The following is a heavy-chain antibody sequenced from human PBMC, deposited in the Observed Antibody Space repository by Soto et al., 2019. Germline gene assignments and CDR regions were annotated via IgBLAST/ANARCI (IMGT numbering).Heavy chain of an antibody. CDR2: IYPGDSDT. V-gene: IGHV5-51*01. CDR1: GYRFTSYW. J-gene: IGHJ4*02. Sequence: GESLKISCKGSGYRFTSYWIGWVRQMPGRGPEWMGIIYPGDSDTRYSPSFQGQVTISADKSISTAYLQWSSLKASDTAMYYCASQYCSSSSCYFDYWGQGXLVTVSS. CDR3: ASQYCSSSSCYFDY. D-gene: IGHD2-2*01.